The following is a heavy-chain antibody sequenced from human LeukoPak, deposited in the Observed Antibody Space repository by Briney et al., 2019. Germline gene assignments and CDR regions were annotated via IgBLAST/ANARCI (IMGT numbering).Heavy chain of an antibody. V-gene: IGHV1-69*02. J-gene: IGHJ3*02. CDR2: IVPILGIA. CDR1: GGTFSSNT. Sequence: SVKVSCKASGGTFSSNTITWVRQAPGQGLECMGRIVPILGIANYAQKFQGRVTITADKSTSTVYMELSSLGSDDTAVYYCASMQLAETNGAFDIWGQGTMVTVSS. CDR3: ASMQLAETNGAFDI. D-gene: IGHD6-6*01.